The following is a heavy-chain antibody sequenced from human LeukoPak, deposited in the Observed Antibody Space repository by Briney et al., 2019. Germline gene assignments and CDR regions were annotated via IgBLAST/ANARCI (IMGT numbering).Heavy chain of an antibody. Sequence: ASVKVSCKASGYTFTGYYMHWVRQAPGQGLEWMGWINPNSGGTNYAQKLQGRVTMTTDTSTSTAYVELRSLRSDDTAVYYCARSLLYGGFGEPKEYYFDYWGQGTLVTVSS. V-gene: IGHV1-2*02. CDR3: ARSLLYGGFGEPKEYYFDY. CDR2: INPNSGGT. CDR1: GYTFTGYY. J-gene: IGHJ4*02. D-gene: IGHD3-10*01.